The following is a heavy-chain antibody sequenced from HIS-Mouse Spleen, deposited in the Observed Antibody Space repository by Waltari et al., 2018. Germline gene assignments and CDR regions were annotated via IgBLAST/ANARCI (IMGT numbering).Heavy chain of an antibody. CDR2: IYYSGST. V-gene: IGHV4-59*01. Sequence: QVQLQESGPGLVKPSETLSLTCPVSGGSIISYHWSWIRQPPGKGLEWIGYIYYSGSTNYNPSLKSRVTISVDTSKNQFSLKLRSVTAADTAVYYCARASRDLLLPRYFDLWGRGTLVTVSS. CDR3: ARASRDLLLPRYFDL. CDR1: GGSIISYH. J-gene: IGHJ2*01.